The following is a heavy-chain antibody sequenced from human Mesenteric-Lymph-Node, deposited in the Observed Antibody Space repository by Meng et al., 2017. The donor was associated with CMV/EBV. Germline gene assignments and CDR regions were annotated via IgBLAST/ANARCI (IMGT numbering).Heavy chain of an antibody. V-gene: IGHV3-7*01. J-gene: IGHJ4*02. Sequence: GGSLRLSCAASGFTFSDYWMSWVRQAPGKGLEWVANIKQDGSEKHYLGSVKGRFTISRDNAKNSLYLQMNGLRAEDTAVYYCARDDCSSISCPGGGFWGQGTLVTVSS. CDR3: ARDDCSSISCPGGGF. D-gene: IGHD2-2*01. CDR2: IKQDGSEK. CDR1: GFTFSDYW.